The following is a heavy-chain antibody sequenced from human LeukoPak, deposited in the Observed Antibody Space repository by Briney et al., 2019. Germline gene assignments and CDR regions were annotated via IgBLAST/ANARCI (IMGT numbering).Heavy chain of an antibody. D-gene: IGHD6-6*01. CDR2: IYTSGST. CDR1: GGSISSGSYY. V-gene: IGHV4-61*02. J-gene: IGHJ5*02. Sequence: SETLSLTCTVSGGSISSGSYYWSWIRQPAGKGLEWIGRIYTSGSTNYNPSLKSRVTISVDTSKNQFSLKLSSVTAADTAVYYCARDLAEYSSSSEVWFDPWGQGTLVTVSS. CDR3: ARDLAEYSSSSEVWFDP.